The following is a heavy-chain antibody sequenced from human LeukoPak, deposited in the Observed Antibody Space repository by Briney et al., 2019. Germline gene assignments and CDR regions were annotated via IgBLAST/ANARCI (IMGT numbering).Heavy chain of an antibody. D-gene: IGHD3-22*01. CDR2: IYYSGST. J-gene: IGHJ4*02. CDR3: ARGSDYYDSSGYYYYSDY. V-gene: IGHV4-59*01. Sequence: SETLSLTCTVSGGSISSYYWSWIRQPPGKGLEWIGYIYYSGSTNYNPSLKSRVTISVDTSKNQFSLKLSSVTAADTAVYYCARGSDYYDSSGYYYYSDYWGQGTLVTVSS. CDR1: GGSISSYY.